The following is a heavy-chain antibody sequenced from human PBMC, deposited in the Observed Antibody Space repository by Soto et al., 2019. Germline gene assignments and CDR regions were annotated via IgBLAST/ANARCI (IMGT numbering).Heavy chain of an antibody. V-gene: IGHV4-31*03. CDR2: IYYSGST. J-gene: IGHJ4*02. Sequence: QVQLQESGPGLVKPSQTLTLTCSVSGGSINSGGYYWTWIRQHPGKGLEWIGNIYYSGSTSYKPSLKSRVTISIDTSKTHFSLKLISVTAADTAVYYCARSSISKKIDYWGQGTLVTVSS. CDR3: ARSSISKKIDY. D-gene: IGHD2-2*01. CDR1: GGSINSGGYY.